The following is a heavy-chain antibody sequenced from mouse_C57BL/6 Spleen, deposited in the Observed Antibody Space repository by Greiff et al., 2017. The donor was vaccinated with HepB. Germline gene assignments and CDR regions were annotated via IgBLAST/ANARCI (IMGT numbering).Heavy chain of an antibody. V-gene: IGHV5-17*01. CDR1: GFTFSDYG. CDR3: ARIYYGYYGYFDV. J-gene: IGHJ1*03. D-gene: IGHD2-3*01. CDR2: ISSGSSTI. Sequence: DVKLVESGGGLVKPGGSLKLSCAASGFTFSDYGMHWVRQAPEKGLEWVAYISSGSSTIYYADTVKGRFTISSDNAKNTLFLQMTSLRSEDTAMYYCARIYYGYYGYFDVWGTGTTVTVSS.